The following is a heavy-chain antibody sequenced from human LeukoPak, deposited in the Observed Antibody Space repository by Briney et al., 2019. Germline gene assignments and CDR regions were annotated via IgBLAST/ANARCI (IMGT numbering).Heavy chain of an antibody. CDR3: AISIAARPFDY. CDR1: GGTFSSYA. CDR2: IIPIFGTA. V-gene: IGHV1-69*05. J-gene: IGHJ4*02. D-gene: IGHD6-6*01. Sequence: AVKVSCKASGGTFSSYAISWVRQAPGQGLEWMGGIIPIFGTANYAQKFQGRVTITTDESTSTAYMELSSLRSEDTAVYYCAISIAARPFDYWGQGTLVTVSS.